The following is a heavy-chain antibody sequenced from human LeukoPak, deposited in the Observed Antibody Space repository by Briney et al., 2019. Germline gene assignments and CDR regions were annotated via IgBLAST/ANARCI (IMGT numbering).Heavy chain of an antibody. CDR3: ARSRWELMVYAILGAFDI. CDR1: GGSFSSGSYY. V-gene: IGHV4-61*01. J-gene: IGHJ3*02. CDR2: IYYSGST. D-gene: IGHD2-8*01. Sequence: SETLSLTCTVSGGSFSSGSYYWSWIRQPPGKGLEWLGYIYYSGSTNYNPSLKSRVTISVDTSKNQFSLKLSSVTAADTAVYYCARSRWELMVYAILGAFDIWGQGTMVTVSS.